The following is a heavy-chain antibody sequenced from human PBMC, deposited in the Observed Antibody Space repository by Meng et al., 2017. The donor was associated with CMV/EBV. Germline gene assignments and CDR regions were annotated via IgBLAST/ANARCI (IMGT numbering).Heavy chain of an antibody. Sequence: GGSLRLSCKGSGYSFTSYWIGWVRQMPGKGLEWMGIIYPGDSDTRYSPSFQGQVTISDDKSISTAYLQWSSLKASDTAMYYCARHGGRLFPTNYDYWGQGTLVTVSS. V-gene: IGHV5-51*01. CDR1: GYSFTSYW. CDR3: ARHGGRLFPTNYDY. J-gene: IGHJ4*02. CDR2: IYPGDSDT. D-gene: IGHD3-16*01.